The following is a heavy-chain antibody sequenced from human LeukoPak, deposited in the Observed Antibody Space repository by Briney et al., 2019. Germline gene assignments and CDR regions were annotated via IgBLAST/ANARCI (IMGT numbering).Heavy chain of an antibody. CDR3: AQSGQFDS. V-gene: IGHV3-7*03. D-gene: IGHD2-8*02. Sequence: GGSLRLSCAASGFSFSSSWMTWIRQAPGKGLEWVASMKEDGSHRDYVDSVKGRFAISRDNAKNSLYLQMSTLRAEDTAVYYCAQSGQFDSWGQGTLVTVSS. CDR2: MKEDGSHR. J-gene: IGHJ5*01. CDR1: GFSFSSSW.